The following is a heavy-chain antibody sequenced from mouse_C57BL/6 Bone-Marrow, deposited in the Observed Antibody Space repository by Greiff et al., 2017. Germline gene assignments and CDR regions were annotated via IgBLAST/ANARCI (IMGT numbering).Heavy chain of an antibody. V-gene: IGHV3-8*01. CDR2: ISYSGST. CDR3: ARLRYRKYFDV. D-gene: IGHD1-1*01. J-gene: IGHJ1*03. CDR1: GYSITSDY. Sequence: EVKVEESGPGLAKPSQTLSLTCSVTGYSITSDYWNWIRKFPGNKLEYIGYISYSGSTYYNASPKSRISITRDTSKNQSYLQLNTVTTEDTATYYCARLRYRKYFDVWGTGTTVTVSS.